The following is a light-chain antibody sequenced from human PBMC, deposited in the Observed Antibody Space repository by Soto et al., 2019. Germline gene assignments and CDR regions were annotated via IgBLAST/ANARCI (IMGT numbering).Light chain of an antibody. V-gene: IGKV3-20*01. CDR1: QSVSSSY. CDR2: GAS. J-gene: IGKJ1*01. CDR3: QQYGSSPPWT. Sequence: EIVLTQSPGTLSLSPGERATLSCRASQSVSSSYLAWYQQKTGQAPRLLIYGASSRATGIPDRFSGSGSGTDFTLTISRMEPEDVAVYYCQQYGSSPPWTFGQGTKVEIE.